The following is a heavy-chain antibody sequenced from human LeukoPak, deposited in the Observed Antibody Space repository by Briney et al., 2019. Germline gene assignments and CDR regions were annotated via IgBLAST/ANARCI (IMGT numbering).Heavy chain of an antibody. J-gene: IGHJ4*02. D-gene: IGHD1-26*01. CDR3: ARGTLYVGP. V-gene: IGHV4-34*01. Sequence: YPSETLSLTCTVSGGSISTYYWTWIRQPPGKGLEWIGESNHSRSTNYNPSFKSRVTISVDTSKNQFSLKLSSVTAADTAVYYCARGTLYVGPWGQGTLVTVSS. CDR2: SNHSRST. CDR1: GGSISTYY.